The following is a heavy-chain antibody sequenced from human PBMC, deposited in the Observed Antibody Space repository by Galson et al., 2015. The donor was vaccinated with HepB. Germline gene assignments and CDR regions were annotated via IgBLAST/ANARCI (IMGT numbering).Heavy chain of an antibody. CDR1: GGSISSSSYS. CDR2: IYYSGST. D-gene: IGHD2-2*01. Sequence: SETLSLTCTVSGGSISSSSYSWGWIRQPPGKGLEWIGSIYYSGSTYYNPSLKSRVTMSVDTSKNQFSLKLSSATAADMAVYYCARHLRGYCSSPSCHSDYWGQGTLVTVSS. V-gene: IGHV4-39*01. CDR3: ARHLRGYCSSPSCHSDY. J-gene: IGHJ4*02.